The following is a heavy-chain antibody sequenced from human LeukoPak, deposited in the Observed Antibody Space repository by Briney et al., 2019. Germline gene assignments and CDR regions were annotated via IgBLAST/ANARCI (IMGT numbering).Heavy chain of an antibody. CDR1: GDSFSNYY. D-gene: IGHD2-2*01. V-gene: IGHV4-59*08. J-gene: IGHJ5*01. CDR2: VYYSGST. CDR3: ASSPRLTTSWFLFDS. Sequence: SETLSLACSVSGDSFSNYYWTWIRQPPGKGLEWIGYVYYSGSTNYNPSLKTRLHLSVDTSKNRFSLKLSSVTAADTAVYYCASSPRLTTSWFLFDSWGHGTLVTVSS.